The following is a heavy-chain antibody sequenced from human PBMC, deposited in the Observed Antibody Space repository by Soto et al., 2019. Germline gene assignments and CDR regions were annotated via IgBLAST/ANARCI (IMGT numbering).Heavy chain of an antibody. J-gene: IGHJ2*01. CDR3: ARVYGDYVSPRNWYFDL. V-gene: IGHV4-4*02. D-gene: IGHD4-17*01. CDR2: SYHSGST. CDR1: SGSISSSYW. Sequence: QVQLQESGPGLVKPSGTLSLTCAVSSGSISSSYWWSWVRQPPGKGLEWIGESYHSGSTNYNPSLKSRVTISADKSKNQFSLKLRSVTAADTAVYYCARVYGDYVSPRNWYFDLWGRGTLVTVSS.